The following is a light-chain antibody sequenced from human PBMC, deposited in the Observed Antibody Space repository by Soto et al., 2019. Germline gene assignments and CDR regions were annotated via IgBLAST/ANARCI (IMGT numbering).Light chain of an antibody. V-gene: IGKV3-20*01. CDR1: QSVSSTF. CDR2: GVS. CDR3: GQFVSAPPRT. J-gene: IGKJ1*01. Sequence: EIVLTQSPGTLSLSPGDRATLSCRASQSVSSTFLAWYQQKPGQAPRLLIFGVSNRATGIPDRFSGSGSGTDFTLTISRLEPEDFAVYYCGQFVSAPPRTVGQGTKVDIK.